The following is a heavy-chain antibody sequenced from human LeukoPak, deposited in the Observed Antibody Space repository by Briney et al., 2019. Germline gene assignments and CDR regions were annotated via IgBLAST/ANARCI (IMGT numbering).Heavy chain of an antibody. D-gene: IGHD6-19*01. V-gene: IGHV4-61*01. CDR2: IYYSGST. Sequence: SETLSLTCTVSSGSISSSTYYWGWIRQPPGKGLEWIGYIYYSGSTNYNPSLKSRVTISVDTSKNQFSLKLSSVTAADTAVYYCARDSVAVAGTLDYYYYYMDVWGKGTTVTVSS. CDR1: SGSISSSTYY. CDR3: ARDSVAVAGTLDYYYYYMDV. J-gene: IGHJ6*03.